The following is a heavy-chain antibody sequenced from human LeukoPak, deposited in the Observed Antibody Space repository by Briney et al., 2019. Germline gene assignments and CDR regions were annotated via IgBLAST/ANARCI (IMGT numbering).Heavy chain of an antibody. CDR2: INHREST. D-gene: IGHD5-24*01. J-gene: IGHJ4*02. CDR3: ALATIFRPFDY. Sequence: SETLSLTCAVYGGSFSTYYWSWLRQPPGKGLEWIGEINHRESTNYNPSLKSRVTISRDTSNSQFSLKLTSVTAADTAVYYCALATIFRPFDYWGQGTLVTVSS. V-gene: IGHV4-34*01. CDR1: GGSFSTYY.